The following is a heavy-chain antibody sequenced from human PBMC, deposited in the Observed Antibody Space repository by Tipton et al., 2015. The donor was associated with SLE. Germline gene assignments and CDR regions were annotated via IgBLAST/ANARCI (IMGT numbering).Heavy chain of an antibody. CDR3: ARADDQLLDAFDI. Sequence: TLSLTCTVSGASISRSSFYWGWVRQSPEKGLEWIGSVHYSGSPYYNPSLKSRVTIIVDTTKNQFSLKVTSVTAADSAVYYCARADDQLLDAFDIWGQGTMVTVSS. D-gene: IGHD2-2*01. CDR2: VHYSGSP. CDR1: GASISRSSFY. J-gene: IGHJ3*02. V-gene: IGHV4-39*01.